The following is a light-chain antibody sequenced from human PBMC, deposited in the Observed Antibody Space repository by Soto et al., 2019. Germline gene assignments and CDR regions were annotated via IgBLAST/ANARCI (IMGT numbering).Light chain of an antibody. CDR1: SSDVGGYNY. CDR2: DVS. Sequence: QSALTQPASVSGSPGQSNTISCTGTSSDVGGYNYVSWYQQHPGKAPKLMIYDVSNRPSGVSNRFSGSKSGNTASLTISGLQAEDEADYYCSSYTSSSTRFGTGTKVTVL. CDR3: SSYTSSSTR. J-gene: IGLJ1*01. V-gene: IGLV2-14*01.